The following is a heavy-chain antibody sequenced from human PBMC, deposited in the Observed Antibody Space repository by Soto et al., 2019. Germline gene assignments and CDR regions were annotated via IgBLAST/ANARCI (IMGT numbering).Heavy chain of an antibody. CDR3: ARVYSGSYSDS. Sequence: QVQLQASGPGLVKPSGTLSLTCAVSGGSIRSNNWWSWVRQPPGKGLEWIGEIFHGGSTYYNPSLKTRVTMSVDKSKNQFSLKLSSVTAADTAVYFCARVYSGSYSDSWGQGTLVTVSS. J-gene: IGHJ4*02. CDR2: IFHGGST. V-gene: IGHV4-4*02. CDR1: GGSIRSNNW. D-gene: IGHD1-26*01.